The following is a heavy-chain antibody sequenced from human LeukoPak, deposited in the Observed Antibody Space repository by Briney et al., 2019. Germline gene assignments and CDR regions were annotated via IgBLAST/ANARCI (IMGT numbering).Heavy chain of an antibody. V-gene: IGHV5-51*01. CDR1: GYSFTSYW. J-gene: IGHJ4*02. CDR2: IYPGDSDT. CDR3: ARQAAVPGDY. D-gene: IGHD2-2*01. Sequence: GESLKISCKCSGYSFTSYWIGWVRQMPGKGLEWMGIIYPGDSDTRYSPSFQGQATISADNSISTAYLQWSSLKASDTAMYYCARQAAVPGDYWGQGTLVTVSS.